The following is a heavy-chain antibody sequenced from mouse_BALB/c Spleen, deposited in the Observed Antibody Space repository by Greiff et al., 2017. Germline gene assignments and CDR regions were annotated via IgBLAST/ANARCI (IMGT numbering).Heavy chain of an antibody. Sequence: DVMLVESGGGLVKPGGSLKLSCAASGFTFSSYAMSWVRQTPEKRLEWVASISSGGSTYYPDSVKGRFTISRDNARNILYLQMSSLRSEDTAMYYCARPVPSYWYFDVWGAGTTVTVSS. CDR2: ISSGGST. CDR1: GFTFSSYA. CDR3: ARPVPSYWYFDV. J-gene: IGHJ1*01. V-gene: IGHV5-6-5*01.